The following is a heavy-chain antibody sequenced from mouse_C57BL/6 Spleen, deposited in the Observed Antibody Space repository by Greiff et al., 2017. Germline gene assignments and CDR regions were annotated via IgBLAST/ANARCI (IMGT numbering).Heavy chain of an antibody. V-gene: IGHV1-82*01. Sequence: QVQLQQSGPELVKPGASVKISCKASGYAFSSSWMNWVKQRPGKGLEWIGRIYPGDGDTNYNGKFKGKATLTADKSSGTAYMQLSSLTSEDSAVYFCARAGYDGYYFDYWGQGTTLTVSS. CDR2: IYPGDGDT. D-gene: IGHD2-2*01. CDR3: ARAGYDGYYFDY. J-gene: IGHJ2*01. CDR1: GYAFSSSW.